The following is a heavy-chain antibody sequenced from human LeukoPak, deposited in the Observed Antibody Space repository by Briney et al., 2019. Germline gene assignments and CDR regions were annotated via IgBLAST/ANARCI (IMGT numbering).Heavy chain of an antibody. D-gene: IGHD3-22*01. CDR3: ARVLRSSGYYAFDY. Sequence: ASVKVSCKASGYTFTSYATHWVRQAPGQRLEWMGWINAGNGNTKYSQKFQGRVTITRDTSASTAYMELSSLRSEDTAVYYCARVLRSSGYYAFDYWGQGTLVTVSS. CDR1: GYTFTSYA. V-gene: IGHV1-3*01. J-gene: IGHJ4*02. CDR2: INAGNGNT.